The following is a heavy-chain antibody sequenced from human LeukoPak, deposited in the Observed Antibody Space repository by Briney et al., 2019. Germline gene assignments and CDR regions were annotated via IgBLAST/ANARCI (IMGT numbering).Heavy chain of an antibody. CDR1: GFTFSSYF. CDR3: ARTRYDGTYFDF. CDR2: INPDGTGT. J-gene: IGHJ4*02. Sequence: GGSLRLSCAASGFTFSSYFMHWVRQAPGKGLVWVSRINPDGTGTTYADSVEGRFTISRDNAKNTLFLQMNSLGAEDTAVYFCARTRYDGTYFDFWGQGTLVTVSS. V-gene: IGHV3-74*01. D-gene: IGHD1-26*01.